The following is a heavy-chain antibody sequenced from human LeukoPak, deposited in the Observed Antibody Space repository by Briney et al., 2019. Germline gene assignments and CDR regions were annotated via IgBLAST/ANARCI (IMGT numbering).Heavy chain of an antibody. CDR1: GFTFSSYS. J-gene: IGHJ4*02. CDR3: AREFVLAGYSAYYFAY. Sequence: GGSLRLSCAASGFTFSSYSMKWVRQAPGKGLEWVSSISSSSYIYYADSVKGRFTISRDNAKNSLYLQMNSLRAEDTAVYYCAREFVLAGYSAYYFAYWGQGTLVTVSS. CDR2: ISSSSYI. D-gene: IGHD3-9*01. V-gene: IGHV3-21*01.